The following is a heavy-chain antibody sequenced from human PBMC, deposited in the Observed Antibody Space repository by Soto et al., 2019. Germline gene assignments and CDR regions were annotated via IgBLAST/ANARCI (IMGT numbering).Heavy chain of an antibody. CDR2: ISGSGGST. Sequence: GGSLRLSCAASGFTSSSYAMSWVRQAPGKGLEWVSAISGSGGSTYYADSVKGRFTISRDNSKNTLYLQMNSLRAEDTAVYYCAKDGGEDCSSTSCYDFYYYYMDVWGKGTTVTVSS. V-gene: IGHV3-23*01. CDR3: AKDGGEDCSSTSCYDFYYYYMDV. J-gene: IGHJ6*03. D-gene: IGHD2-2*01. CDR1: GFTSSSYA.